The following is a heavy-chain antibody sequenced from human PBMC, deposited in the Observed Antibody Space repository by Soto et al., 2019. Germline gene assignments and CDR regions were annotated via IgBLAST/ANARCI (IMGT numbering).Heavy chain of an antibody. Sequence: GGSLRLSCAASGFTFSSFAMSWVRQAPGKGPEWVSAISGSGGSTYYADSVKGRFTISRDNSKNTLYLQMNSLRAEDTAVYYCAKGHQYSSSSNHFDPWGQGTPVTVSS. D-gene: IGHD6-6*01. CDR3: AKGHQYSSSSNHFDP. J-gene: IGHJ5*02. CDR2: ISGSGGST. V-gene: IGHV3-23*01. CDR1: GFTFSSFA.